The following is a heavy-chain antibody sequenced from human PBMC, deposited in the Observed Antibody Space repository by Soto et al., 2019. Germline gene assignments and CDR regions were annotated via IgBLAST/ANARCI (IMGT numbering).Heavy chain of an antibody. V-gene: IGHV4-4*02. CDR1: GRSISSSNW. J-gene: IGHJ4*02. D-gene: IGHD1-26*01. CDR3: ARSPKGLGNFDY. CDR2: IYHSGST. Sequence: PSETLSLTCAVSGRSISSSNWWSWARQPPGEGLEWIVDIYHSGSTNYNPSLKSRVTMSVDTAKNRFPLKVRSVTAADTAVYYCARSPKGLGNFDYWAQGTLVTGSS.